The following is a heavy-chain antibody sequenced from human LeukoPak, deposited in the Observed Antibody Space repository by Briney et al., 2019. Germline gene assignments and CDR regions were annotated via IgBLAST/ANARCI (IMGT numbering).Heavy chain of an antibody. V-gene: IGHV4-59*01. CDR3: ARGRYSSVGY. CDR2: IYYSGST. J-gene: IGHJ4*02. CDR1: GGSISSYY. Sequence: PSETLSLTCTVSGGSISSYYWSWIRQPPGKGLEWIGYIYYSGSTNYNPSLKSRVTISVDTSKNQFSLKLSSVTAADTAVYYCARGRYSSVGYWGQGTLVTVSS. D-gene: IGHD5-18*01.